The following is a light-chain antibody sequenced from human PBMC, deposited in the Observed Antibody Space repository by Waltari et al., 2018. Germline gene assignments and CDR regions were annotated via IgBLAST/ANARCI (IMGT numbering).Light chain of an antibody. V-gene: IGKV3-20*01. CDR2: GAS. Sequence: EIVLTQSPGTLSLSPGERATLPCRASQRLSRSRLAWYLHKPGQAPRLLIYGASSRATGIPDRFSGSGSGTDFSLTISRVEPEDFAVYYCQQYGSSVMYTFGQGTKLEIK. CDR1: QRLSRSR. J-gene: IGKJ2*01. CDR3: QQYGSSVMYT.